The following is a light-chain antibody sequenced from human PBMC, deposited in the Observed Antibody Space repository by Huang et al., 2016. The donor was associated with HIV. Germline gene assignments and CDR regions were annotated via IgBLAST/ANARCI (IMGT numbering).Light chain of an antibody. CDR2: AAS. CDR3: QQSYSSPN. J-gene: IGKJ2*01. CDR1: QSISSY. V-gene: IGKV1-39*01. Sequence: DIQMTQSPSSLSASVGDRVTITCRASQSISSYLNWYQQKPGRAPKLLIYAASSLQSGGPSRFSGSGSGTDFTLTISSLQPEDFATYYCQQSYSSPNFGQGTKLEIK.